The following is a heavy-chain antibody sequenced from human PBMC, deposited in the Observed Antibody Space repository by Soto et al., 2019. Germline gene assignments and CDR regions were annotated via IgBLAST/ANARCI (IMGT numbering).Heavy chain of an antibody. V-gene: IGHV3-30*18. J-gene: IGHJ4*02. CDR3: AKDLRYYYDSSGYTL. CDR1: GFTFSSYG. Sequence: QVQLVESGGGVVQPGRSLRLSCAASGFTFSSYGMHWVRQAPGKGLEWVAVISYDGSNKYYADSVKGRFTISRDNSKNTLYLQMNSLRAEDTAVYYCAKDLRYYYDSSGYTLWGQGTLVTVSS. CDR2: ISYDGSNK. D-gene: IGHD3-22*01.